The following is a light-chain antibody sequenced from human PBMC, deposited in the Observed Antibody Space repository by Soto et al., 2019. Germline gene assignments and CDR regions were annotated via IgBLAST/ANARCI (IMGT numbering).Light chain of an antibody. CDR2: DVS. Sequence: QSALTQPASVSGSPGQSITISCTGTSSDVGGYNYVSWYQQHPGKAPKLMIYDVSNRPSGVSNRFSGSKSGNTASLTISGLQAEEEADYYCSSYTGSSTPVVFGGGTKLTVL. CDR1: SSDVGGYNY. CDR3: SSYTGSSTPVV. J-gene: IGLJ2*01. V-gene: IGLV2-14*01.